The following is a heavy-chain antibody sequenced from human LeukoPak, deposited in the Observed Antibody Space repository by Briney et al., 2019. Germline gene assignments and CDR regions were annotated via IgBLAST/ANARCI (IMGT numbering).Heavy chain of an antibody. CDR2: MNPNSGNS. Sequence: ASVKVSCKASGYTFTTYDINWVRQATGQGLEWMGWMNPNSGNSGYAQKFQGRVTMTRNTFISTAYMELSSLRSEDTAVYYCARAGVVATITNYYYYMDVWGKGTTVTVSS. CDR3: ARAGVVATITNYYYYMDV. V-gene: IGHV1-8*01. D-gene: IGHD5-12*01. J-gene: IGHJ6*03. CDR1: GYTFTTYD.